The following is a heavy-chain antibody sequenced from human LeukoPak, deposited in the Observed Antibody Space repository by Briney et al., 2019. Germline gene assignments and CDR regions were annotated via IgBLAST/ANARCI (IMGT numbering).Heavy chain of an antibody. V-gene: IGHV3-15*01. Sequence: GGSLRLSCGASGFTFSSYSMNWVRQAPGKGREWVGRIKSKTDGGTTDYAAPVKGRFTISRDDSKNTLYLQMNSLKTEDTAVYYCTTDVTSFDYWGQGTLVTVSA. CDR3: TTDVTSFDY. CDR2: IKSKTDGGTT. CDR1: GFTFSSYS. D-gene: IGHD4-17*01. J-gene: IGHJ4*02.